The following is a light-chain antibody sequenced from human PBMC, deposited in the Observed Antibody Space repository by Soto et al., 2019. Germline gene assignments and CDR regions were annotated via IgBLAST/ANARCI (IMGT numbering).Light chain of an antibody. CDR3: MQALQTPT. Sequence: EIVMTQSPLSLPVTPGEPASISCRSSQSLLHTNGYTYLDWYLQKPGQSPQVLIYLGSNRASGVPDRFSGSGSGTDFTLTISRVEAEDVGVYYCMQALQTPTFGQGTKVEIK. CDR1: QSLLHTNGYTY. V-gene: IGKV2-28*01. J-gene: IGKJ1*01. CDR2: LGS.